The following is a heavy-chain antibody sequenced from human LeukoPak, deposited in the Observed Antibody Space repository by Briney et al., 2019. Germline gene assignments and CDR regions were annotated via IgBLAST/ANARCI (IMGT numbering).Heavy chain of an antibody. D-gene: IGHD3-22*01. CDR1: GGSISSGGYY. CDR2: IYYSGST. V-gene: IGHV4-39*01. CDR3: ARHIYDSSGSIFDY. J-gene: IGHJ4*02. Sequence: PSETLSLTCTVSGGSISSGGYYWSWIRQPPGKGLEWIGSIYYSGSTYYNSSLKSRLTMSVDPSKNQFSLKLSAVTAADTAVYYCARHIYDSSGSIFDYWGQGTLVTVSS.